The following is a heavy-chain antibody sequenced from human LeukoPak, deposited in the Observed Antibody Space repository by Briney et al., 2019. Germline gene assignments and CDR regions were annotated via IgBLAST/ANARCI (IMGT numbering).Heavy chain of an antibody. CDR3: AKVAAPYYYYYGMDV. CDR1: GFSFSSHW. Sequence: GGSLRLSCAASGFSFSSHWMSWVRQAPGRGLEWVANIRQDGSETYYVDSVKGRFAISRDNAKNSLYLQMNSLRAEDTALYYCAKVAAPYYYYYGMDVWGQGTTVTVSS. J-gene: IGHJ6*02. V-gene: IGHV3-7*03. CDR2: IRQDGSET. D-gene: IGHD6-13*01.